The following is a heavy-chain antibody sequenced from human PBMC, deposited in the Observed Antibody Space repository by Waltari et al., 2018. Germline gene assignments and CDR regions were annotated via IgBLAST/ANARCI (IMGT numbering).Heavy chain of an antibody. Sequence: EVQLVESGGGLVHPGGSLRLSCTDSGFTFSSSEMNWVRQAPGKGLEWISYISTSGSDIYYADYVKGRFTISRDNAKNSLYLQMDSLRAEDTAVYYCARVAVTGSYYWYFDLWGRGTLLTVSS. J-gene: IGHJ2*01. V-gene: IGHV3-48*03. CDR1: GFTFSSSE. D-gene: IGHD1-26*01. CDR2: ISTSGSDI. CDR3: ARVAVTGSYYWYFDL.